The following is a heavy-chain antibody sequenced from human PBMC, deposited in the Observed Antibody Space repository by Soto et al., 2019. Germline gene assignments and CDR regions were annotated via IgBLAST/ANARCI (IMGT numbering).Heavy chain of an antibody. Sequence: GVSVKVCCKSSGGTFSSYTISWVRQAPGQGLEWMGRIIPILGIANYAQKFQGRVTITADKSTSTAYMELSSLRSEDTAVYYCARLRGHSSGYDYWGQGTLVTVSS. CDR3: ARLRGHSSGYDY. CDR1: GGTFSSYT. V-gene: IGHV1-69*02. D-gene: IGHD3-22*01. J-gene: IGHJ4*02. CDR2: IIPILGIA.